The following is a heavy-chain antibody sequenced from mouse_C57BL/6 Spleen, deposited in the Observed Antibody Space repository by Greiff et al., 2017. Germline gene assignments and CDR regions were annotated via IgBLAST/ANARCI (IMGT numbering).Heavy chain of an antibody. CDR3: ARFDGNYDIDY. D-gene: IGHD2-1*01. J-gene: IGHJ2*01. CDR1: GYTFTSYW. V-gene: IGHV1-64*01. CDR2: IHPNSGST. Sequence: QVQLQQPGAELVKPGASVKLSCKASGYTFTSYWMHWVKQRPGQGLEWIGMIHPNSGSTNYNEKFKSKATLTVDKSSSTAYMQLSSLTSEDSAVYYCARFDGNYDIDYWGQGTTLTVSS.